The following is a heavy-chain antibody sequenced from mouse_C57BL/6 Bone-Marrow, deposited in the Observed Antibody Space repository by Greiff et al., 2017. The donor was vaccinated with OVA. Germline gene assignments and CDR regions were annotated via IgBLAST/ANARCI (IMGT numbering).Heavy chain of an antibody. CDR3: ARHEDGYYASYFDY. CDR1: GYAFSSSW. CDR2: IYPGDGDT. Sequence: VQLQESGPELVKPGASVKISCKASGYAFSSSWMNWVKQRPGKGLEWIGRIYPGDGDTNYNGKLKGKAKLTADKSSSTAYMQLSSLTSEDSAVYFCARHEDGYYASYFDYWGQGTTLTVSS. V-gene: IGHV1-82*01. J-gene: IGHJ2*01. D-gene: IGHD2-3*01.